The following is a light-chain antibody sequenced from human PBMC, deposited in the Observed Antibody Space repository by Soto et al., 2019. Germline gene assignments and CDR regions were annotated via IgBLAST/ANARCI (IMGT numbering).Light chain of an antibody. CDR2: AAS. Sequence: EIVLTQSPGTLSLSPGERATLSCRASQSVSSSYLVWYQQKPGQAPRLLIDAASSRATGIPDRFSGSGSGTDFTLTISRLEPEDFAVYYCQQHTSSPHMYTFGHGTKLEIK. V-gene: IGKV3-20*01. CDR3: QQHTSSPHMYT. J-gene: IGKJ2*01. CDR1: QSVSSSY.